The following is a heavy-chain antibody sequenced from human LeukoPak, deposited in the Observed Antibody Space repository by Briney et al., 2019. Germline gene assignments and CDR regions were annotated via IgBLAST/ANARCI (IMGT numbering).Heavy chain of an antibody. CDR3: ATPPDYDSSGYYLFDY. D-gene: IGHD3-22*01. Sequence: GGSLRLSCAAPGFTFSSYAMSWVRQAPGKGLEWVSAISGSGGSTYYADSVKGRFTISRDNSKNTLYLQMNSLRAEDTAVYYCATPPDYDSSGYYLFDYWGQGTLVTVSS. J-gene: IGHJ4*02. V-gene: IGHV3-23*01. CDR2: ISGSGGST. CDR1: GFTFSSYA.